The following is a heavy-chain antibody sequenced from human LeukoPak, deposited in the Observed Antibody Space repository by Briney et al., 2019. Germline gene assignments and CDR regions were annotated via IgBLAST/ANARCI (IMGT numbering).Heavy chain of an antibody. CDR2: ISGSGGST. J-gene: IGHJ4*02. CDR3: AKEGVLRFLEWQSTLYYFDY. CDR1: GFTFSSYA. Sequence: PGGSLRLSCAASGFTFSSYAMSWVRQAPGKGLEWVSAISGSGGSTYYADSVKGRFTISRDNSKNTLYLQMNSLRAEDTAVYYCAKEGVLRFLEWQSTLYYFDYWGQGTLVTVSS. V-gene: IGHV3-23*01. D-gene: IGHD3-3*01.